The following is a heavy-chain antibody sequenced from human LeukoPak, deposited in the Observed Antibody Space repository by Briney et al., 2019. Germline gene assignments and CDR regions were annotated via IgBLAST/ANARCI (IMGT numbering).Heavy chain of an antibody. Sequence: GESLKISCKGSGYGFFGYWIGWVRQMPGKSLEWMGIIYPDDSKTRYSPSFQGQVTISADKSINTAYLQWRSLKASDTAMYYCARSGVPGAMTWFDPWGQGTLVTVSS. V-gene: IGHV5-51*01. D-gene: IGHD2-2*01. J-gene: IGHJ5*02. CDR2: IYPDDSKT. CDR3: ARSGVPGAMTWFDP. CDR1: GYGFFGYW.